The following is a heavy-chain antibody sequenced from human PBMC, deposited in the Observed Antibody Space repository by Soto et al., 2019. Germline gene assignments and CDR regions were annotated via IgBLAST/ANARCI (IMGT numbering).Heavy chain of an antibody. V-gene: IGHV4-61*08. CDR1: GGSIDSGDYY. J-gene: IGHJ4*02. Sequence: SETLSLTCTVSGGSIDSGDYYWSWIRQPPGKGLEWIGYVYYSGTTNYNPFLKSRVTLSLDKSKNQFSLKMNSVTAEDTAVYYCAKELAVAYFDYWGQGTLVTVSS. CDR2: VYYSGTT. D-gene: IGHD6-19*01. CDR3: AKELAVAYFDY.